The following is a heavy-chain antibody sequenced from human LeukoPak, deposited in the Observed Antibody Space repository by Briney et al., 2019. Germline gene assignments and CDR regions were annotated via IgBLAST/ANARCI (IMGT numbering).Heavy chain of an antibody. CDR2: IYYTGST. Sequence: SETLSLTCTVSGGSINNNYWTWIRQPPGKRLEWIGYIYYTGSTTYNPSLQSRVSMSVDTSKNQFSLHLSSVTAADTAVYYCARHSYSGYDLGYWGQGTLVTVSS. CDR3: ARHSYSGYDLGY. J-gene: IGHJ4*02. D-gene: IGHD5-12*01. CDR1: GGSINNNY. V-gene: IGHV4-59*08.